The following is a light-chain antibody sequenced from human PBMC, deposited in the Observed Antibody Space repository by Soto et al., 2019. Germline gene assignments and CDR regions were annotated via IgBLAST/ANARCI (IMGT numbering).Light chain of an antibody. Sequence: EIVMTQSPAPLSVSPGERATLSCRASHSVSSNLAWYQQKPGQTPKLLIYVASTTATVIPARFSGSGSGTEFTLSISSLQDADVEVYYCEQYNGWPLTFGGGTKVEFK. V-gene: IGKV3-15*01. J-gene: IGKJ4*01. CDR2: VAS. CDR3: EQYNGWPLT. CDR1: HSVSSN.